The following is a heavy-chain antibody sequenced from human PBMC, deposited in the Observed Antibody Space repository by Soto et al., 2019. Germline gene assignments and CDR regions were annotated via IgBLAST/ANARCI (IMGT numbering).Heavy chain of an antibody. CDR1: GFTFDDYA. Sequence: EVQLVESGGGLVQPGGSLRLSCAASGFTFDDYAMHWVRQAPGKGLEWVSGISWNGGSIGYADSVKGRFTISRDNAKNSLYLQMNSLRAEDTDLYYCAKDLEKWRRAAAGTFDYWGQGTLVTVSS. CDR2: ISWNGGSI. V-gene: IGHV3-9*01. CDR3: AKDLEKWRRAAAGTFDY. J-gene: IGHJ4*02. D-gene: IGHD6-13*01.